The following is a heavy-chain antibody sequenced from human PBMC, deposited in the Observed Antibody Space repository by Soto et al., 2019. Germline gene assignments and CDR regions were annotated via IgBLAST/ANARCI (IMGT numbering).Heavy chain of an antibody. CDR2: INPSGGST. CDR3: ARGLRYPLGYSVYHTY. CDR1: GYTFTSYY. D-gene: IGHD5-12*01. J-gene: IGHJ4*02. V-gene: IGHV1-46*03. Sequence: ASVKVSCKASGYTFTSYYMHWVRQAPGQGLEWMGIINPSGGSTSYAQKFQGRVTMTRDTSTSTVYMELSSLRSEDTAVYYCARGLRYPLGYSVYHTYWGQGTLVTVSS.